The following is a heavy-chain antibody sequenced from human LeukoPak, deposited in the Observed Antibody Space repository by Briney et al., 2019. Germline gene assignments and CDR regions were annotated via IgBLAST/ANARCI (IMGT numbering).Heavy chain of an antibody. J-gene: IGHJ4*02. V-gene: IGHV3-9*01. CDR1: GFTFDDYA. D-gene: IGHD3-3*01. Sequence: GGSLRLSCSASGFTFDDYAMHWVRQAPGKGLEWVSGISWNSGSIGYADSVKGRFTISRDNAKNSLYLQMNSLRAEDTALYYCAKGGVRLGYDFWHGYHDYWGQGTLVTVSS. CDR2: ISWNSGSI. CDR3: AKGGVRLGYDFWHGYHDY.